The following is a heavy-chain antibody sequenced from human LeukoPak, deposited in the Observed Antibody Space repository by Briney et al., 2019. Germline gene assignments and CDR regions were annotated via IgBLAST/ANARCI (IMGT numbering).Heavy chain of an antibody. V-gene: IGHV4-59*08. CDR2: IYDSGST. D-gene: IGHD1-26*01. CDR3: ARHGGPSGSYQFDY. CDR1: GGSISTYY. Sequence: SETLSLTCTVSGGSISTYYWSWIRQPPGKGLEYIGYIYDSGSTNYDPSFESRVTISVDTSKNQFSLKLSSVTAADTAVYYCARHGGPSGSYQFDYWGQGSLVTVPS. J-gene: IGHJ4*02.